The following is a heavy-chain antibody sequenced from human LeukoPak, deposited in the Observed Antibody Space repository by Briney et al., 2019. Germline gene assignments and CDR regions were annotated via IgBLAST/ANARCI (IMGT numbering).Heavy chain of an antibody. D-gene: IGHD3-9*01. Sequence: PGGSLRLSCAASGFTFSSYGMHWVRQAPGKGLEWVAVISYDGSNKYYADSVKGRFTISRDNSKNTLYLQMNSLRAEDTAVYYCAKDYYDILTGYYSGVGYWGQGTLVTVSS. CDR2: ISYDGSNK. V-gene: IGHV3-30*18. CDR3: AKDYYDILTGYYSGVGY. CDR1: GFTFSSYG. J-gene: IGHJ4*02.